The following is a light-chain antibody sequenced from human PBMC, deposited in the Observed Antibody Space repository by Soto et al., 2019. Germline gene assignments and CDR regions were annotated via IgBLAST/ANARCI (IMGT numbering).Light chain of an antibody. CDR2: SNN. V-gene: IGLV1-44*01. Sequence: QSVLTQPPSASGTPEQRVTISCSGSSSNIGSNTVNWYQQLPGTAPKLLIYSNNQLPSGVADRFSGSKSGTSASLAISGVQSEDEADYYCAAWDDSLNGRVFGTGTKLTVL. CDR1: SSNIGSNT. CDR3: AAWDDSLNGRV. J-gene: IGLJ1*01.